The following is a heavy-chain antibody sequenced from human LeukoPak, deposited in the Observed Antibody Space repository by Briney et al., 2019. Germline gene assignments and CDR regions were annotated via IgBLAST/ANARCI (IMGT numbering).Heavy chain of an antibody. CDR2: ISGSGGST. V-gene: IGHV3-23*01. Sequence: PGGSLRLSCAASRFTFNNYGMTWVRQAPGKGLEWVSGISGSGGSTFYADSVKGRFTISRDNAKNSLYLQMNSLRAEDTAVYYCARDGDDSSGYYYGDYWGQGTLVTVSS. J-gene: IGHJ4*02. CDR3: ARDGDDSSGYYYGDY. D-gene: IGHD3-22*01. CDR1: RFTFNNYG.